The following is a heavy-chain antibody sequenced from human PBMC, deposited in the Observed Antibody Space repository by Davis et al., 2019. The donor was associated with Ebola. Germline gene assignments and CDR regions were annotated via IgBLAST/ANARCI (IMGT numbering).Heavy chain of an antibody. CDR1: GYTFSDYN. CDR2: INPKSGGT. Sequence: ASVKVSCKTSGYTFSDYNMHWMRQAPGQGLEWMGRINPKSGGTDYPHKFQGRVTMTRDTSTKTVYMELSSLRSDDTAVYYCTRDGMSGSPYALDVWGKGTTVTVSS. D-gene: IGHD1-26*01. V-gene: IGHV1-2*06. J-gene: IGHJ6*04. CDR3: TRDGMSGSPYALDV.